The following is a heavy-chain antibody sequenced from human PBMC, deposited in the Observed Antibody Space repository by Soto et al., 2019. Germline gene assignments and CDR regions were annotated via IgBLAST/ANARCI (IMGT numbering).Heavy chain of an antibody. CDR1: GFSFTNYW. CDR3: ARIESIARNWFDP. Sequence: HGESLKISCKGSGFSFTNYWISWVRQMPGKGLEWMGNIDPVDSYANYSPSFQGHVTFSVDTSISTAYLQWSSLKASDTAMYFCARIESIARNWFDPWGQGTLVTVS. V-gene: IGHV5-10-1*01. J-gene: IGHJ5*02. D-gene: IGHD6-13*01. CDR2: IDPVDSYA.